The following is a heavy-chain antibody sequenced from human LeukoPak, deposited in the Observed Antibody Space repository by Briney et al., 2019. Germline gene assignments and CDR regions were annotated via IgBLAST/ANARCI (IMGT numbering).Heavy chain of an antibody. J-gene: IGHJ6*02. V-gene: IGHV4-31*03. CDR1: GGSISSGVYC. CDR2: ICSSGSA. D-gene: IGHD2-15*01. CDR3: ARDGSGSLYGMDV. Sequence: SETLSLTCTVSGGSISSGVYCWSWIRQRPGEGLQWIGYICSSGSAYYNPSLKSRVTMSIDTSNNQFSLKLNSVTAADTAVYYCARDGSGSLYGMDVWGQGTTVTVSS.